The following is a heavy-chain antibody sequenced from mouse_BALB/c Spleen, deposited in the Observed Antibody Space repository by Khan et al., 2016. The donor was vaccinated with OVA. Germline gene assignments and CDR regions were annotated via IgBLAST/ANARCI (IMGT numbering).Heavy chain of an antibody. D-gene: IGHD1-1*01. Sequence: EVQLQESGPELVKPGASVKISCKASGYSFTGYFMNWVMQSHGKSLEWIGRINPHIGETFYNQKFKDKATLTVDKSSSTAHMELRILASEDSAVYYCARIYGSDFYYWGQGTTLTVSS. V-gene: IGHV1-20*02. CDR3: ARIYGSDFYY. J-gene: IGHJ2*01. CDR1: GYSFTGYF. CDR2: INPHIGET.